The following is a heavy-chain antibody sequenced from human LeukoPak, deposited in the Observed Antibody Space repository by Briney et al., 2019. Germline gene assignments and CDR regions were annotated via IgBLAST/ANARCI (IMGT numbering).Heavy chain of an antibody. Sequence: PSETLSLTCTVSGGSISSYYWSWIRQPPGKGLEWIGYIYYSGSTNYNPSLKSRVTISVDTSKNQFSLKLSPVTAADTAVYYCARVGGDYYYMDVWGKGTTVTISS. V-gene: IGHV4-59*01. J-gene: IGHJ6*03. CDR1: GGSISSYY. CDR3: ARVGGDYYYMDV. D-gene: IGHD3-10*01. CDR2: IYYSGST.